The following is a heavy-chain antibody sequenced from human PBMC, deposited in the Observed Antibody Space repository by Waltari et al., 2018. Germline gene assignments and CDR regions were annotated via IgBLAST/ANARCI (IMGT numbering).Heavy chain of an antibody. D-gene: IGHD3-22*01. CDR1: GFTFSSYA. J-gene: IGHJ4*02. CDR3: ARERGSITMIVVVSYFDY. CDR2: ISYDGSNK. V-gene: IGHV3-30*01. Sequence: QVQLVESGGGVVQPGRSLRLSCAASGFTFSSYAMHWVRQAPGTGLEWVAVISYDGSNKYYADSVKGRFTISRDNSKNTLYLQMNSLRAEDTAVYYCARERGSITMIVVVSYFDYWGQGTLVTVSS.